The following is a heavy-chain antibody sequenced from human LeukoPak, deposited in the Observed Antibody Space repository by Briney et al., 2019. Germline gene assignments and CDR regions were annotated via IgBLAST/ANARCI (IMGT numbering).Heavy chain of an antibody. V-gene: IGHV4-61*01. CDR3: ARVDYTTSSPYLLPDS. Sequence: SETLSPTCTVSGGSISTSSYYWSWIRQPPGKGLEWIGYVYYSGSTNYNPSLKSRVTISVDTSKNQLSLRLTSMTAADTAVYYCARVDYTTSSPYLLPDSWGQGTLVTVSS. CDR2: VYYSGST. D-gene: IGHD6-6*01. J-gene: IGHJ4*02. CDR1: GGSISTSSYY.